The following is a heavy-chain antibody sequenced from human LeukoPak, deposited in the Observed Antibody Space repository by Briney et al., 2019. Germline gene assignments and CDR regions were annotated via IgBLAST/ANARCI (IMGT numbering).Heavy chain of an antibody. Sequence: XSFRGXHGTGVRQARXRGRQWVXXXXHSRLSIYTPTLESRVSISQDTSNKHFFLRLTSLTAADTAVYYCARDTVIRGLGYHYYAMDIWGKGTPVTVSS. D-gene: IGHD3-10*01. CDR2: XXHSRLS. CDR3: ARDTVIRGLGYHYYAMDI. V-gene: IGHV4-34*13. CDR1: XSFRGXH. J-gene: IGHJ6*04.